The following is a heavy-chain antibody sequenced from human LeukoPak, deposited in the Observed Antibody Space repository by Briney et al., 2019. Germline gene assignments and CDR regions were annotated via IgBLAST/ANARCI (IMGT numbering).Heavy chain of an antibody. CDR2: ITSVGRNK. CDR1: GFTFNSYA. D-gene: IGHD6-19*01. Sequence: GGSLSLSCAASGFTFNSYAMGWVRPAPGKGLEWVAAITSVGRNKYYADSVKGRFTISRENSKHTLYLKLNSLKAEDTGADYRARNTEPVAGKGSLWFDPWGQGNPVTVSS. V-gene: IGHV3-30*04. J-gene: IGHJ5*02. CDR3: ARNTEPVAGKGSLWFDP.